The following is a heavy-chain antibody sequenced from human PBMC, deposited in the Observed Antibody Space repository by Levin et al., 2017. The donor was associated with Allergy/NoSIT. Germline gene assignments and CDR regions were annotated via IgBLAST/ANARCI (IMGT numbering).Heavy chain of an antibody. Sequence: GGSLRLSCAASGFTFSGYAMSWVRQAPGKGLEWVSSVTGTGASTYYAESVKGRFTISRDNSKNTLFLQMNSLSAEDTAVFYCAKKFRVGEYRSGRYVACYYGMDVWGQGTTVTVSS. J-gene: IGHJ6*02. D-gene: IGHD6-19*01. CDR1: GFTFSGYA. V-gene: IGHV3-23*01. CDR3: AKKFRVGEYRSGRYVACYYGMDV. CDR2: VTGTGAST.